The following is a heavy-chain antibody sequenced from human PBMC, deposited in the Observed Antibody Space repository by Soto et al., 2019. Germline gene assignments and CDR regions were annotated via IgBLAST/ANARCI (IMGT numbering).Heavy chain of an antibody. CDR3: AKDGSDFWSGSYGMDV. D-gene: IGHD3-3*01. V-gene: IGHV3-30*18. J-gene: IGHJ6*02. CDR2: ISYDGSNK. CDR1: GFTFSSYG. Sequence: GGSLRLSCAASGFTFSSYGMHWVRQAPGKGLEWVAVISYDGSNKYYEDSVKGRFTISRDNSKNTLYLQMNSLRAEDTAVYYCAKDGSDFWSGSYGMDVWGQGTTVTVSS.